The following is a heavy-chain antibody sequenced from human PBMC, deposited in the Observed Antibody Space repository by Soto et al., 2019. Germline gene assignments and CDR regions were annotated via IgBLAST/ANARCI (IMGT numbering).Heavy chain of an antibody. Sequence: EVQLVESGGGLVQLGGSLRLSCEASGFTFRTYWMHWVRQAPGKGLVWVSRIKSDGSGTYYADSVEGRFTISRDNAQKTSYLQVNSLRAEDTAVYYCVRGGGDYHDGNGYVGRHWGQGTLVTVSS. D-gene: IGHD3-22*01. CDR1: GFTFRTYW. J-gene: IGHJ4*02. CDR3: VRGGGDYHDGNGYVGRH. CDR2: IKSDGSGT. V-gene: IGHV3-74*01.